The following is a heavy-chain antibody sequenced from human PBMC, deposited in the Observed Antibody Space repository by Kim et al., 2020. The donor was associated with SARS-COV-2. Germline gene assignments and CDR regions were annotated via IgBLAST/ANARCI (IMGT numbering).Heavy chain of an antibody. V-gene: IGHV4-61*01. CDR3: ARDYSPGREQLPQRNWYFDL. CDR2: IYYSGST. D-gene: IGHD6-13*01. CDR1: GGSVSSGSYY. J-gene: IGHJ2*01. Sequence: SETLSLTCTVSGGSVSSGSYYWSWIRQPPGKGLEWIGYIYYSGSTNYNPSLKSRVTISVDTSKNQFSLKLSSVTAADTAVYYCARDYSPGREQLPQRNWYFDLWGRGTLVTVSS.